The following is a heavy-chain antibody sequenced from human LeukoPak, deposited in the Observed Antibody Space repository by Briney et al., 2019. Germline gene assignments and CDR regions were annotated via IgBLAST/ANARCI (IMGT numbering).Heavy chain of an antibody. Sequence: GGSLRLSCAASGFTLSNNAMSWVRQAPGKGLEWVSTISGNGVSTYYADSVKGRFTLSRDNSKNTLYLQMNSLRAEDTALYYCATQNFDYWGQGTLVTVSS. CDR1: GFTLSNNA. J-gene: IGHJ4*02. V-gene: IGHV3-23*01. CDR3: ATQNFDY. CDR2: ISGNGVST.